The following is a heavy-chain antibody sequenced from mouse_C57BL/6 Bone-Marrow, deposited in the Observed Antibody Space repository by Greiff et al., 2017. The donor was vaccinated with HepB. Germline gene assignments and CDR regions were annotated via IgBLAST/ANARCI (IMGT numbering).Heavy chain of an antibody. J-gene: IGHJ3*01. CDR2: IYPGNSDT. CDR1: GYTFTSYW. Sequence: VHVKQSGTVLARPGASVKMSCKTSGYTFTSYWMHWVKQRPGQGLEWIGAIYPGNSDTSYNQKFKGKAKLTAVTSASTAYMELSSLTNEDSAVYYCTRCYDGYYHFAYWGQGTLVTVSA. D-gene: IGHD2-3*01. V-gene: IGHV1-5*01. CDR3: TRCYDGYYHFAY.